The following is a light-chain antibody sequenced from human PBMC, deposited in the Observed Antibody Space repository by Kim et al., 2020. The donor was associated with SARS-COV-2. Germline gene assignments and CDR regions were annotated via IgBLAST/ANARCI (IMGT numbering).Light chain of an antibody. V-gene: IGLV2-11*01. CDR2: DVN. J-gene: IGLJ2*01. Sequence: QSALTQPPSVSGSPGQSVTISCTGTSSDVGGYNYVSWYQQHPGKAPKLMIYDVNKRPSGVPDRFSGSKSGNTASLTVSGLQAEDEADYYCCSYAGSNTGVFGGGTQLTVL. CDR3: CSYAGSNTGV. CDR1: SSDVGGYNY.